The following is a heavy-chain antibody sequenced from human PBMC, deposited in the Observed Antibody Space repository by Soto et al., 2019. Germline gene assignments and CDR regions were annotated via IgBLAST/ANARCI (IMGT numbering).Heavy chain of an antibody. V-gene: IGHV1-69*01. CDR2: IIPIFGTA. CDR1: GGTFSSYA. CDR3: ARETGIAVAGTIGGFDY. Sequence: QVQLVQSGAEVKKPGSSVKVSCKASGGTFSSYAISWVRQAPGQGLEWMGGIIPIFGTANYAQKFQGRVTITADESTSTAYMERRSLRSEDTAVYYCARETGIAVAGTIGGFDYWGQGTLVTVSS. J-gene: IGHJ4*02. D-gene: IGHD6-19*01.